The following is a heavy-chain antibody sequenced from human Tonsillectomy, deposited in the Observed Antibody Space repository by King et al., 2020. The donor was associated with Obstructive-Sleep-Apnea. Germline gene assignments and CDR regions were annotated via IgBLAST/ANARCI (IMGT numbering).Heavy chain of an antibody. Sequence: QLVQSGAEVKKPGASVKVSCKASGYTFTGYYMHWVRQAPGQGLEWMGWINPNSGGTNYAQKFQGWVTMTRETSISTAYMELGRLRSADTAVYYCARGDLIAVAATGVDYWGQGTLVTVSS. CDR2: INPNSGGT. V-gene: IGHV1-2*04. D-gene: IGHD6-19*01. J-gene: IGHJ4*02. CDR1: GYTFTGYY. CDR3: ARGDLIAVAATGVDY.